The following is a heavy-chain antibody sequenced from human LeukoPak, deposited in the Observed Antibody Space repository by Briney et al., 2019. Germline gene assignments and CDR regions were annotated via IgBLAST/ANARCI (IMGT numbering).Heavy chain of an antibody. D-gene: IGHD2-21*02. J-gene: IGHJ5*02. CDR1: GYTFTGYY. V-gene: IGHV1-2*02. CDR2: INPNSGGT. CDR3: ARGGIVVVTGWFDP. Sequence: ASVKVSCKASGYTFTGYYMHWVRQAPGQGLEWMGWINPNSGGTNYAQKFQGRVTMTRDTSIGTAYMELSRLRSDDTAVYYCARGGIVVVTGWFDPWGQGTLVTVSS.